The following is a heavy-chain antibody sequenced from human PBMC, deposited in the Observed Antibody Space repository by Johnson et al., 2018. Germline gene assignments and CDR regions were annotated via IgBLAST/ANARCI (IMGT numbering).Heavy chain of an antibody. D-gene: IGHD2-2*02. CDR1: GGSISSYY. CDR3: ARARGYCSSTSCHTYYGMDV. V-gene: IGHV4-59*01. Sequence: QVQLQESGPGLVKPSETLSLTCTVSGGSISSYYWSWIRQPAGKGLEWIGYIYYSGSTNYNPSPKSRVTISVDTSKNQFSLKLSSVTAADTAVYYGARARGYCSSTSCHTYYGMDVWGQGTTVTVSS. J-gene: IGHJ6*02. CDR2: IYYSGST.